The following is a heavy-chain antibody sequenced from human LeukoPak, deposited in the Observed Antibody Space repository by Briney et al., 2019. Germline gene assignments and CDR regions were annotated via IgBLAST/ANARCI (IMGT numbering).Heavy chain of an antibody. Sequence: SETLSPTCAVYGGSFSGYYWSWIRQPPAKGLEWIGEINHSGSTNYNPSLKSRVTISVDTSKKQFSLKLSSVTAADTAVYYCARGIAAAGTRWFDPWGQGTLVTVSS. CDR3: ARGIAAAGTRWFDP. V-gene: IGHV4-34*01. CDR1: GGSFSGYY. CDR2: INHSGST. J-gene: IGHJ5*02. D-gene: IGHD6-13*01.